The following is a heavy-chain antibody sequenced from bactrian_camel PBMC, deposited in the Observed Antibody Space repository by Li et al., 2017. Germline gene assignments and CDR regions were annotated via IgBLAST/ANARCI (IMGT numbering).Heavy chain of an antibody. CDR2: INTDGGST. Sequence: HVQLVESGGGLVQPGGSLRLSCAASGFTFSSTWMHWVRQAPGKGLEWVSAINTDGGSTYYADSVKGRFTISRDNGKNTVYLQMNALKPEDMAMYSCASADYGGSSMNYWGQGTQVTVS. J-gene: IGHJ4*01. V-gene: IGHV3S1*01. D-gene: IGHD6*01. CDR3: ASADYGGSSMNY. CDR1: GFTFSSTW.